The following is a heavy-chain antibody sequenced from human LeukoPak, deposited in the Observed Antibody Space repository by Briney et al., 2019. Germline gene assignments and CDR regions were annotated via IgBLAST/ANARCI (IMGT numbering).Heavy chain of an antibody. V-gene: IGHV3-23*01. Sequence: AGGSLRLSCAASRFTFSSYAMSWVRQAPGKGLEWVSAITSGGRTYCADSVKGRFAISRDNSKNTLYLQMNSLRAEDTAVYYCAKRINFDYWGQGTLVTVSS. CDR1: RFTFSSYA. D-gene: IGHD2-15*01. CDR2: ITSGGRT. J-gene: IGHJ4*02. CDR3: AKRINFDY.